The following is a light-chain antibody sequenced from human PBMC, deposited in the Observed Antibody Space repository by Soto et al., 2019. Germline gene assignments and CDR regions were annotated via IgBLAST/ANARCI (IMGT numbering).Light chain of an antibody. CDR2: GAS. Sequence: EIVLTQSPATLSVSPGERATLSCRASQSVNSNLAWYQQKPGQAPRLLIYGASTRATGIPARFSGSGSGTEFTLTISSLQSEDFAVYYCQQYNNWPPWTFGQVTQVEIK. V-gene: IGKV3-15*01. CDR3: QQYNNWPPWT. J-gene: IGKJ1*01. CDR1: QSVNSN.